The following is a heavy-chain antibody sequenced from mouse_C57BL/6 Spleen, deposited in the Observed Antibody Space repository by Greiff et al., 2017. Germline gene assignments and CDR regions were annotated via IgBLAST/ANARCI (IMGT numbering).Heavy chain of an antibody. J-gene: IGHJ2*01. V-gene: IGHV5-6*01. CDR2: ISSGGSYT. CDR1: GFTFSSYG. D-gene: IGHD1-1*01. CDR3: ARHGVTTVVAKDYFDY. Sequence: EVQRVESGGDLVKPGGSLKLSCAASGFTFSSYGMSWVRQTPDKRLEWVATISSGGSYTYYPDSVKGRFTISRDNAKNTLYLQMSSLKSEDTAMYYCARHGVTTVVAKDYFDYWGQGTTLTVSS.